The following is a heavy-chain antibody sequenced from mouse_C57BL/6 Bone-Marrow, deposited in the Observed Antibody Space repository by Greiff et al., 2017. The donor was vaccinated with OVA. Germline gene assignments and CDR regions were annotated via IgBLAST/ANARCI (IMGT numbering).Heavy chain of an antibody. CDR3: ARDRYSNYVDY. D-gene: IGHD2-5*01. J-gene: IGHJ4*01. Sequence: EVQGVESGGGLVKPGGSLKLSCAASGFTFSSYALSWVRQTPEKRLAWVATIRDGGSYPSYPDYVKGRFTITRANAKYNLDLQMSHLKSEDTAMYYCARDRYSNYVDYWGQGTSVTVSS. CDR2: IRDGGSYP. CDR1: GFTFSSYA. V-gene: IGHV5-4*01.